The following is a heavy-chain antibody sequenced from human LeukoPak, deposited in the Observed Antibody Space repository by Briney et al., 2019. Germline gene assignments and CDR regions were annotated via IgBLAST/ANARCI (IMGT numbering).Heavy chain of an antibody. CDR3: ARRPVEYSSSWYGHWFDP. D-gene: IGHD6-13*01. CDR1: GYSFTSYW. J-gene: IGHJ5*02. Sequence: GASLQISCKGSGYSFTSYWIGWVRQMPGKGLEWMGIIYPGDSDTRYSPSFQGQVTISADKSISTAYLQWSSLKASDTAMYYCARRPVEYSSSWYGHWFDPWGQGTLVTVAS. CDR2: IYPGDSDT. V-gene: IGHV5-51*01.